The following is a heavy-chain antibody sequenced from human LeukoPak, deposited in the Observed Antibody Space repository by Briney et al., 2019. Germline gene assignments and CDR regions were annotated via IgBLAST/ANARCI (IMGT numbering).Heavy chain of an antibody. V-gene: IGHV1-18*01. CDR2: IRAYNGDT. CDR3: ARDRDTVATIFGY. CDR1: GYTFINYG. J-gene: IGHJ4*02. D-gene: IGHD5-12*01. Sequence: ASVKVSCKASGYTFINYGISWVRQAPGQGLEWMGWIRAYNGDTNYAQKLEGRVTMTTDTSTSTAYMELRSLRSDDTAVYYCARDRDTVATIFGYWGQGTLVTVSS.